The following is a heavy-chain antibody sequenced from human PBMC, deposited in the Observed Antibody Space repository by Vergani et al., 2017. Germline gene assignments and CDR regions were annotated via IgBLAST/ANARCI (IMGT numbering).Heavy chain of an antibody. V-gene: IGHV4-39*07. CDR2: INHSGST. Sequence: QLQLQESGPGLVKPSETLSLTCTVSGGSISSSSYYWGWIRQPPGKGLEWIGEINHSGSTNYNPSLKSRVTISVDTSKNQFSLKLSSVTAADTAVYYCARNSRVAGRVFVGYWGQGTLVTVSS. J-gene: IGHJ4*02. CDR1: GGSISSSSYY. D-gene: IGHD6-19*01. CDR3: ARNSRVAGRVFVGY.